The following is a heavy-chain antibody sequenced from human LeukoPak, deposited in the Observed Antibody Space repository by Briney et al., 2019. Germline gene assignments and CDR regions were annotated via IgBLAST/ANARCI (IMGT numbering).Heavy chain of an antibody. CDR3: ATDGFEYCGGDCPPHY. J-gene: IGHJ4*02. V-gene: IGHV4-34*01. CDR1: GGSFSGYY. Sequence: SETLSLTCAVYGGSFSGYYWSWIRQPPGKGREWIGEINHSGSTNYNPSLKSRVTISVHTSKNQFSLKLSSVTAADTAVYYCATDGFEYCGGDCPPHYWGQGTLVTVSS. D-gene: IGHD2-21*02. CDR2: INHSGST.